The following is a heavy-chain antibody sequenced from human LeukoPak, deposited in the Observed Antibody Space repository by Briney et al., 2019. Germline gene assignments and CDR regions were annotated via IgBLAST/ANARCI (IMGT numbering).Heavy chain of an antibody. CDR1: GFTFSTYA. CDR3: AKERVTTTTFDY. V-gene: IGHV3-23*01. J-gene: IGHJ4*02. D-gene: IGHD4-11*01. Sequence: PGGSLRLSCAASGFTFSTYAMSWVRQAPGKGLEWVSVISCSGGSTYYADSVKCRFTISRDNGKNTLSLQMNSLRAEDTALYYCAKERVTTTTFDYWGRGTLVTVSS. CDR2: ISCSGGST.